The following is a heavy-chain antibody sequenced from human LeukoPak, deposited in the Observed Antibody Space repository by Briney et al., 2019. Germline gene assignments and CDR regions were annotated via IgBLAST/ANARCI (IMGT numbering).Heavy chain of an antibody. Sequence: SETLSLTCTVSGGSISSSSYYWGWIRQPPGKGLEWIGSIYYSGSTYYNPSLKSRVTISVGTSKNQFSLKLSSVPDADTAVYYCARGLLWFGELNPLDYWGQGTLVTVSS. D-gene: IGHD3-10*01. CDR3: ARGLLWFGELNPLDY. V-gene: IGHV4-39*01. J-gene: IGHJ4*02. CDR1: GGSISSSSYY. CDR2: IYYSGST.